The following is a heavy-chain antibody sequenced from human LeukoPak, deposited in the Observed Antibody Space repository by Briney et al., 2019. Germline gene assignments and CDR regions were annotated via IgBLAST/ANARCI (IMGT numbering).Heavy chain of an antibody. D-gene: IGHD6-13*01. V-gene: IGHV3-7*01. J-gene: IGHJ4*02. CDR1: GFTFSSYW. CDR2: IKQDGSEK. Sequence: GGSLRLSCAASGFTFSSYWMSWVRQAPGKGLEWVADIKQDGSEKYYVDSVKGRFTISRDNAKNSLYLQMNSLRAEDTAVYYCARDGTDSSSWYYARRYYFDYWGQGTLVTVSS. CDR3: ARDGTDSSSWYYARRYYFDY.